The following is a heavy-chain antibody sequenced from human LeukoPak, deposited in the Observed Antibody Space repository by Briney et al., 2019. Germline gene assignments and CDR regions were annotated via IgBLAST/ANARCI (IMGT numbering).Heavy chain of an antibody. J-gene: IGHJ4*02. CDR2: IYYSGST. Sequence: SETPSLTCTVSGGSISSSSYYWGWIRQPPGKGLEWIGSIYYSGSTYYNPSLKSRVTISVDTSKNQFSLKLSSVTAADTAVYYCARRPYYDFWSGYYTGIVDYWGQGTLVTVSS. CDR1: GGSISSSSYY. D-gene: IGHD3-3*01. CDR3: ARRPYYDFWSGYYTGIVDY. V-gene: IGHV4-39*01.